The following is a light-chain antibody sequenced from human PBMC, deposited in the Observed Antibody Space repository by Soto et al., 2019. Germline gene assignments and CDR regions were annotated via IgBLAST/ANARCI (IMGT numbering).Light chain of an antibody. J-gene: IGLJ2*01. CDR3: ATWDSSLSGVV. V-gene: IGLV1-51*01. Sequence: HSVLTQPPSVSAAPGQKVTISCSGSSSNIGNEYVSWYQHLPGTAPKLVIYDNNKRPSGIPDRFSGSKSGTSATLDITGPQTGDEAEYYCATWDSSLSGVVFGGGTMLTVL. CDR1: SSNIGNEY. CDR2: DNN.